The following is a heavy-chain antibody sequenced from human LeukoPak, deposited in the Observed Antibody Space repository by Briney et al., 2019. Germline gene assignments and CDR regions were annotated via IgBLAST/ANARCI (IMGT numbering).Heavy chain of an antibody. Sequence: GGSLRLSCAASGFTFSSYNMNWVRQAPGKGPEWVSTISSGTGSYIYYADSVRGRFTISRDNAKNSLYLQMNSLRAEDTAVYYCARCSGVFGSSGYWGQGTLVTVSS. CDR3: ARCSGVFGSSGY. V-gene: IGHV3-21*01. D-gene: IGHD6-6*01. CDR1: GFTFSSYN. J-gene: IGHJ4*02. CDR2: ISSGTGSYI.